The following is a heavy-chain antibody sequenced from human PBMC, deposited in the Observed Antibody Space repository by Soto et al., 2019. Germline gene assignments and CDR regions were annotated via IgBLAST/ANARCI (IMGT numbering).Heavy chain of an antibody. V-gene: IGHV1-8*01. D-gene: IGHD5-18*01. CDR2: MNPNSGNT. Sequence: ASVKVSCKASGYTFTSYDINLVRQATGQGLEWMGWMNPNSGNTGYAQKFQGRVTMTRNTSISTAYMELSSLRSEDTAVYYCATLRGYSYVILDYWGQGTLVTVSS. J-gene: IGHJ4*02. CDR1: GYTFTSYD. CDR3: ATLRGYSYVILDY.